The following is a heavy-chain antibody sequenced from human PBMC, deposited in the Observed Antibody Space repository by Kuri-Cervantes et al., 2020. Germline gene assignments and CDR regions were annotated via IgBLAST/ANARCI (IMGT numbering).Heavy chain of an antibody. V-gene: IGHV3-30*03. CDR1: GFTFSSYG. D-gene: IGHD6-6*01. CDR3: ARSLGIAARRGANY. Sequence: GGSLRLSCAASGFTFSSYGMHWVRQAPGKGLEWVAVISYDGSNKYYADSVKGRFTIPRDNSKNTLYLQMNSLRAEDTAVYYCARSLGIAARRGANYWGQGTLVTVSS. CDR2: ISYDGSNK. J-gene: IGHJ4*02.